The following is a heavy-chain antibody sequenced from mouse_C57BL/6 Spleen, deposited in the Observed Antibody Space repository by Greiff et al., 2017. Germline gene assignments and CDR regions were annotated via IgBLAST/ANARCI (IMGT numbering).Heavy chain of an antibody. CDR1: GYTFTSYW. D-gene: IGHD1-1*01. V-gene: IGHV1-52*01. CDR3: ARRGSSYSFAY. Sequence: VQLQQPGAELVRPGSSVKLSCKASGYTFTSYWMPWLKQRPIKGLEWIGNIDPSDSETHYNQKFKDKATLTVDKSSSTAYLHLSSLTSEDSAVYYCARRGSSYSFAYWGQGTLVTGSA. J-gene: IGHJ3*01. CDR2: IDPSDSET.